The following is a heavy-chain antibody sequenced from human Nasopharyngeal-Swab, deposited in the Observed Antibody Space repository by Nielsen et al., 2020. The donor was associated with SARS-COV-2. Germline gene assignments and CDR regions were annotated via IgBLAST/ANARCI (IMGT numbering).Heavy chain of an antibody. D-gene: IGHD2/OR15-2a*01. CDR3: ARAFSTDGAFDI. Sequence: SETLSLTCTVSGGSISSGDYYRSWIRQPPGKGLEWIGYIYYSGSTYYNPSLKSRVTISVDTSKNQFSLKLSSVTAADTAVYYCARAFSTDGAFDIWGQGTMVTVSS. V-gene: IGHV4-30-4*01. CDR1: GGSISSGDYY. CDR2: IYYSGST. J-gene: IGHJ3*02.